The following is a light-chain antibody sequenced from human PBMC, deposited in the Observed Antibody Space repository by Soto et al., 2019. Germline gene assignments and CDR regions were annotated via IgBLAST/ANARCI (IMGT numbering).Light chain of an antibody. CDR3: QQYDNWPPLT. V-gene: IGKV3-15*01. CDR2: GAS. J-gene: IGKJ1*01. Sequence: EIVLTQSPATLSLSPGQRATLSCRASQSVSSYLAWYQQKPGQAPRLLIYGASARATGIPARFSGSGSGTGFALTISSLQTEDFAVYYCQQYDNWPPLTFGQGTKVDIK. CDR1: QSVSSY.